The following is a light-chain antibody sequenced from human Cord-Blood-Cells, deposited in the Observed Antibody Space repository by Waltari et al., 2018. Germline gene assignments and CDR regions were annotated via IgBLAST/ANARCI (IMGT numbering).Light chain of an antibody. V-gene: IGKV3-11*01. J-gene: IGKJ1*01. CDR3: QQRSNWPWT. CDR1: QSVSSN. CDR2: DAS. Sequence: EIVLTQSPATLSLSPGERATLSCRASQSVSSNLAWSQQKPGQAPRLLIYDASNRATGIPARFSGSGSGTDFTLTISSLEPEDFAVYYCQQRSNWPWTFGQGTKVEIK.